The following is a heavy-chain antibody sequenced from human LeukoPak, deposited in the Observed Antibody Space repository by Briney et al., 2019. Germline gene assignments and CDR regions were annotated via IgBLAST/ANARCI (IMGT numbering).Heavy chain of an antibody. CDR1: GGSFSGYY. V-gene: IGHV4-34*01. J-gene: IGHJ4*02. CDR2: INHSGST. CDR3: ATQYSSSFAIGYYFDY. D-gene: IGHD6-6*01. Sequence: SETLSLTCAVYGGSFSGYYWSWIRQPPGKGLEWIGEINHSGSTYYNPSLKSRVTISVDTSKNQFSLKLSSVTAADTAVYYCATQYSSSFAIGYYFDYWGQGTLVTVSS.